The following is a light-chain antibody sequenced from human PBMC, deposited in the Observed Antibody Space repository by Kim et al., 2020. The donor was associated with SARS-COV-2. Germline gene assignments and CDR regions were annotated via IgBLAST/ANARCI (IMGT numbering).Light chain of an antibody. J-gene: IGKJ2*01. CDR2: GAT. V-gene: IGKV3-20*01. Sequence: SLSRGESTTHSGRARRSGSNSYLAWYQQKPGPGPRLIVYGATSRGTSITDRGSGSGSGTDFTLTISGLEPEDFAVYYRQQYGSSRTFGQGTKLEI. CDR1: RSGSNSY. CDR3: QQYGSSRT.